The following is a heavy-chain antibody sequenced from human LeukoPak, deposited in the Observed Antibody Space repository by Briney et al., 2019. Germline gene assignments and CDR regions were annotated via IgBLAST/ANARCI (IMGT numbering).Heavy chain of an antibody. Sequence: SQTLSLTCTVSGGSISSGSYYWSWIRQPAGKGLEWIGRIYTSGSTNYNPSLKSRVTISVDTSKNQFSPKLSSVTAADTAVYYCARVPSKDYDILFWYFDLWGRGTLVTVSS. CDR2: IYTSGST. V-gene: IGHV4-61*02. CDR1: GGSISSGSYY. D-gene: IGHD3-22*01. J-gene: IGHJ2*01. CDR3: ARVPSKDYDILFWYFDL.